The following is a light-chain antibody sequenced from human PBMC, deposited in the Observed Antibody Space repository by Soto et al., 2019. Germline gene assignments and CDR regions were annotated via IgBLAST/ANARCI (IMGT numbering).Light chain of an antibody. Sequence: DIQLTQSPSFLSASVGDRVTITCRASQGISSYLAWYQQKPGKAPTLLIYAASTLQSGVPSSFSGSGSGTEFTLTISSLQPEDFATYYCQHLNGYPRTFGQGTKVEIK. CDR3: QHLNGYPRT. CDR2: AAS. CDR1: QGISSY. V-gene: IGKV1-9*01. J-gene: IGKJ1*01.